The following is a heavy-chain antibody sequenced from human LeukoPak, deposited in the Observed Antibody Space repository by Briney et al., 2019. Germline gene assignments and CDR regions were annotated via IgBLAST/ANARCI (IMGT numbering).Heavy chain of an antibody. CDR2: MYYSGST. CDR1: GGSICTYY. CDR3: ARTPATTWTNHFDY. J-gene: IGHJ4*02. V-gene: IGHV4-59*01. D-gene: IGHD4-17*01. Sequence: PSETLSLTCTVSGGSICTYYWNWIRQSPGKGLEWIGYMYYSGSTNYNPSLKSRVTISVDTSKNESSLKLSSVAAADTAVYYCARTPATTWTNHFDYWGQGTLVTVSS.